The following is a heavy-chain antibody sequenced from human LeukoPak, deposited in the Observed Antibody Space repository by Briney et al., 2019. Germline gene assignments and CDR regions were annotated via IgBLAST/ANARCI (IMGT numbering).Heavy chain of an antibody. J-gene: IGHJ3*02. D-gene: IGHD1-26*01. V-gene: IGHV4-30-2*01. CDR2: IYHSGST. CDR1: GGSISSGGYS. CDR3: ARQPLYRTDAFDI. Sequence: SETLSLTCAVPGGSISSGGYSWSWIRQPPGKGLEWIGYIYHSGSTYYNPSLKSRVTISVDRSKNQFSLKLSSVTAADTAVYYCARQPLYRTDAFDIWGQGTMVTVSS.